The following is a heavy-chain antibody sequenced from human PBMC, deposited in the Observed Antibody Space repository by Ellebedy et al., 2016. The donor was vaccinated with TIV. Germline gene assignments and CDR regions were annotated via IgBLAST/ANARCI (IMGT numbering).Heavy chain of an antibody. CDR3: ANGGRTGGNCFLIDY. CDR2: ISFDGTTK. V-gene: IGHV3-30*18. D-gene: IGHD2-8*02. J-gene: IGHJ4*02. Sequence: GESLKISCAASGFIFSSNGMHWVRQAQGKGLEWVAVISFDGTTKHYVDSVKGRFTISRDNSKNTLFLQMNSRTAEDTAIYYCANGGRTGGNCFLIDYWGLGTLVTVSS. CDR1: GFIFSSNG.